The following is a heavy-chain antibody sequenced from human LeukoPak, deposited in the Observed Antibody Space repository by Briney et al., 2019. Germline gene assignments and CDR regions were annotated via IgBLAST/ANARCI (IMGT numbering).Heavy chain of an antibody. CDR2: IHYSGST. V-gene: IGHV4-61*01. Sequence: PSETLSLTCTVSGGSVSGGNYYCSWIRQSPGKGLEWIGYIHYSGSTVYNPSLKSRVTMSIDTSKNRFSLNLSSVTAADTAVYYCARTGSTGGYWGQGTLVTVSS. D-gene: IGHD1-1*01. CDR1: GGSVSGGNYY. J-gene: IGHJ4*02. CDR3: ARTGSTGGY.